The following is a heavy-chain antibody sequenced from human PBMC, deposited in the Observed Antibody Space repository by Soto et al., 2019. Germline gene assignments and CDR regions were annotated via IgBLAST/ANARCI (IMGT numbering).Heavy chain of an antibody. J-gene: IGHJ4*02. Sequence: GGSLRLSCAASGFTFSSYAMSWVRQAPGKGLEWVSAISGSGGSTYYADSVKGRFTISRDNSKNTLYLQMNSLRAEDTAVYYCAKDLDCSSTSCYGDYWGQGTLVTVSS. CDR3: AKDLDCSSTSCYGDY. D-gene: IGHD2-2*01. CDR2: ISGSGGST. CDR1: GFTFSSYA. V-gene: IGHV3-23*01.